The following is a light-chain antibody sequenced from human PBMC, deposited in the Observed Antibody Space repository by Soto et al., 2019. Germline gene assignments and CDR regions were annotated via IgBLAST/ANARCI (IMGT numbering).Light chain of an antibody. Sequence: AIRMTQSPSSFSASTGDRVTITCRASQGIRSHLAWYQVKPCKAPRLLIYTASYLESGCTSRFSGSGSGTDVTLTISSLQSEDFEVDYCQQYFRYPLPCGGGTKVEIK. J-gene: IGKJ4*01. CDR1: QGIRSH. V-gene: IGKV1-8*01. CDR3: QQYFRYPLP. CDR2: TAS.